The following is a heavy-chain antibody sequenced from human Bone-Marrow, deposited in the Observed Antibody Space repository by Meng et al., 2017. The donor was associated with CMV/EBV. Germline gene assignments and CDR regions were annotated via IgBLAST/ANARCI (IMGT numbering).Heavy chain of an antibody. CDR3: ARGEQPDLDDAFDI. CDR1: GFTFSSYG. D-gene: IGHD1-26*01. V-gene: IGHV3-30*02. J-gene: IGHJ3*02. Sequence: GGSLRLSCAASGFTFSSYGMHWVRQAPGKGLEWVAFIRYDGSNKYYADSVKGRFTISRDNSKNTLYLQMNSLRAEDTAVYYCARGEQPDLDDAFDIWGQGTMVTVSS. CDR2: IRYDGSNK.